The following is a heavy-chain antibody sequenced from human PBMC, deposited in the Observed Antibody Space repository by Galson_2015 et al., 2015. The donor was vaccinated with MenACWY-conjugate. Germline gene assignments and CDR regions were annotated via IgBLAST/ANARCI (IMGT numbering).Heavy chain of an antibody. D-gene: IGHD2-8*02. CDR1: GAFVSGSSHY. CDR3: ARESGVTGTFDY. Sequence: SETLSLTCSASGAFVSGSSHYWSWVRQPPGKGLEWIGYIHYSGSTNYNPSPKSRVTISVDTSKNQFSLKLSSVTAADTAVYYCARESGVTGTFDYWGQGTLVTVSS. J-gene: IGHJ4*02. CDR2: IHYSGST. V-gene: IGHV4-61*01.